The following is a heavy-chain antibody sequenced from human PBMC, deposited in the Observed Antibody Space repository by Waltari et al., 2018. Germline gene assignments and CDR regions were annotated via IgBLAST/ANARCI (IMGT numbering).Heavy chain of an antibody. V-gene: IGHV3-30*18. CDR1: GFTFPSYG. D-gene: IGHD3-10*01. Sequence: QVQLVEPGGGVVQPGTSLRLSSAAYGFTFPSYGMHRVRRAPGKGVDLVAGISFDGSITDYADPGEGRITISRDNSKNTVYLQVNRLRAEDTAIYYCAKDSSYYRGAKSRGNWFDPWGQGTLVTVSS. J-gene: IGHJ5*02. CDR2: ISFDGSIT. CDR3: AKDSSYYRGAKSRGNWFDP.